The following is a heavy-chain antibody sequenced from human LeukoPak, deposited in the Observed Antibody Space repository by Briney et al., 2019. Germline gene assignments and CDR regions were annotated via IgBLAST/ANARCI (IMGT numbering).Heavy chain of an antibody. CDR3: ARGAARIDY. V-gene: IGHV3-23*01. CDR2: ISGSGGST. J-gene: IGHJ4*02. D-gene: IGHD6-6*01. CDR1: GFTFSNYA. Sequence: PGGSLRLSCAASGFTFSNYAMTWVRQAPGKGLEWVSGISGSGGSTYYADSVKGRFTISRDNAKNTLYLQMNSLRAEDTAVYYCARGAARIDYWGQGTLVTVSS.